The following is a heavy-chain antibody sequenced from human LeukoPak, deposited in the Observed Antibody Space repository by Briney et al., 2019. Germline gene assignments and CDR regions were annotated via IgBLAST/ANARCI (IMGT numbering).Heavy chain of an antibody. CDR1: GGSMTNYY. D-gene: IGHD3-22*01. J-gene: IGHJ4*02. CDR3: TRGRAYYDSTGYYY. Sequence: PSETLSLTCTVSGGSMTNYYWTWIRQSPGKGLEWIGHTYYSGNTNYNPSLKNRVTISIDTSKNQFSLKLSSVTAADTAVYYCTRGRAYYDSTGYYYWGRGILVTVSS. CDR2: TYYSGNT. V-gene: IGHV4-59*01.